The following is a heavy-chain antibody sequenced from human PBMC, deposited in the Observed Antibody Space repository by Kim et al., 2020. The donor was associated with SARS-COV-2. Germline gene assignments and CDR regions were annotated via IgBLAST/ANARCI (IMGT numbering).Heavy chain of an antibody. V-gene: IGHV4-34*01. D-gene: IGHD3-16*02. CDR1: GGSFSGYY. CDR2: INHSGST. J-gene: IGHJ4*02. CDR3: AREGVWGSYRPPFDY. Sequence: SETLSLTCAVYGGSFSGYYWSWIRQPPGKGLEWIGEINHSGSTNYNPSLKSRVTISVDTSKNQFSLKLSSVTAADTAVYYCAREGVWGSYRPPFDYWGQGTLVTVSS.